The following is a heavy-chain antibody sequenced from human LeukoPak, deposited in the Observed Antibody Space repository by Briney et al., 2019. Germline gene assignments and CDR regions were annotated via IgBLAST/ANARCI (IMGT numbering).Heavy chain of an antibody. Sequence: ASVKVSCKASGGAFSSYAISWVRQAPGQGLEWMGGIIPIFGTANYAQKFQGRVTITTDESTSTAYMELSSLRSEDTAVYYCARGGFPAQFDYWGQGTLVTVSS. CDR3: ARGGFPAQFDY. J-gene: IGHJ4*02. CDR2: IIPIFGTA. V-gene: IGHV1-69*05. D-gene: IGHD3-22*01. CDR1: GGAFSSYA.